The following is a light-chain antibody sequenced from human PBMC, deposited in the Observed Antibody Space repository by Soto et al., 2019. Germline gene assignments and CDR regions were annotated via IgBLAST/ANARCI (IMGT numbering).Light chain of an antibody. V-gene: IGLV2-14*01. CDR2: EVS. J-gene: IGLJ2*01. CDR1: SSDVGGYNY. Sequence: QSALTQPASVSGSPGQSITISCTGTSSDVGGYNYVSWYQQHPGKAPKLMIYEVSNRPSEVSNRFSGSKSGNTASLTISGLPAEDVGNYYCSSYTSGSTLVVFGGGTKLTVL. CDR3: SSYTSGSTLVV.